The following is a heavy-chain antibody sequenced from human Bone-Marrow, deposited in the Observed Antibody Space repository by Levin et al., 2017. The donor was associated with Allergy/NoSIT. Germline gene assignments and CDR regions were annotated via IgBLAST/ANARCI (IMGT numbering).Heavy chain of an antibody. CDR1: GGSFSGYY. J-gene: IGHJ5*02. CDR3: ATASRITMVRGVCSWFDP. D-gene: IGHD3-10*01. CDR2: INHSGST. Sequence: SQTLSLPCAVYGGSFSGYYWSWIRQPPGKGLEWIGEINHSGSTNYNPSLKSRVTISVDTSKNQFSLKLSSVTAADTAVYYCATASRITMVRGVCSWFDPWGQGTLVTVSS. V-gene: IGHV4-34*01.